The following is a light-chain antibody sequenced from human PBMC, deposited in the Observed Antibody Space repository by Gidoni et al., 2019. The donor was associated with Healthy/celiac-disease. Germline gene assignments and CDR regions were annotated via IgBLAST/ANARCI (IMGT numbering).Light chain of an antibody. CDR2: DAS. CDR3: QQYNSYPWT. Sequence: LSASVGDRVTITCRASQSISSWLAWYQQKPGKAPKLLIYDASSLESGVPSRFSGSGSGTEFTLTISSLQPDDFATYYCQQYNSYPWTFGQGTKVEIK. CDR1: QSISSW. V-gene: IGKV1-5*01. J-gene: IGKJ1*01.